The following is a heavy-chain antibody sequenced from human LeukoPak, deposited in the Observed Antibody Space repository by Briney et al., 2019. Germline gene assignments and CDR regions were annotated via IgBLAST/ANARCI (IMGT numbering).Heavy chain of an antibody. CDR2: ISASTSTT. CDR3: ARSFGGSYPDFDY. J-gene: IGHJ4*02. Sequence: GGSLRLSCAASGFTFSNYAMSWVRQSPGKGLEWVSAISASTSTTYYADSVRGRFTISRDISKNTLYLQMNSLRAEDMAVYYCARSFGGSYPDFDYWGQGTLVTVSS. V-gene: IGHV3-23*01. D-gene: IGHD1-26*01. CDR1: GFTFSNYA.